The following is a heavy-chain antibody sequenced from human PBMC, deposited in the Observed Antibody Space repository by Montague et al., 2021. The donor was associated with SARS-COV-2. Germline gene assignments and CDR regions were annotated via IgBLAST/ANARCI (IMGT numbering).Heavy chain of an antibody. D-gene: IGHD3-3*01. CDR3: ARRPGASYYVFWSGGFDI. J-gene: IGHJ3*02. CDR1: GGSVNSGSYA. CDR2: IHYSGST. V-gene: IGHV4-39*01. Sequence: ETLSPTCTVAGGSVNSGSYAWDWIRQPPGKGLEWIGIIHYSGSTSYXPSVKSRVTISIDTSENHFSLRVNSVTAADSAVYFCARRPGASYYVFWSGGFDIWGQGTMVTVS.